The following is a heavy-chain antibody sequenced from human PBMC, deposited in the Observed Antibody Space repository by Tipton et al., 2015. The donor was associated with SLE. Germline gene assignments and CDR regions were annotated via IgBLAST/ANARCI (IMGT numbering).Heavy chain of an antibody. Sequence: TLSLTCAVYGGSFSGHYWSWIRQPPGKGLEWIGEINQSGSTNYNPSLKSRLIMSVDASKNQFSLKLSSVTAADAAIYYCAGGTGAYFDHWGQGTLVTVSS. CDR3: AGGTGAYFDH. V-gene: IGHV4-34*01. J-gene: IGHJ4*02. CDR1: GGSFSGHY. D-gene: IGHD3-16*01. CDR2: INQSGST.